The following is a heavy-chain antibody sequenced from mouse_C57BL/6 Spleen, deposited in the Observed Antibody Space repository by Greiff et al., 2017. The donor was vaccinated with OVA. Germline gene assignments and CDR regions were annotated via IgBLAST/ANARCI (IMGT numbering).Heavy chain of an antibody. V-gene: IGHV1-50*01. D-gene: IGHD3-2*02. CDR2: IDPSDSYT. J-gene: IGHJ3*01. Sequence: QVQLQQPGAELVKPGASVKLSCKASGYTFTSYWMQWVKQRPGQGLEWIGEIDPSDSYTNYNQKFKGKATLTVDKSSSTAYMQLSSLKSEDSAVFDCARSCGSGCRFAYWGQGTLVTVSA. CDR1: GYTFTSYW. CDR3: ARSCGSGCRFAY.